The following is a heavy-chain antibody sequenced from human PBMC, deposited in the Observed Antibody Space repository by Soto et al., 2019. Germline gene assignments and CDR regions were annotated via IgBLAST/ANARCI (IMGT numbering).Heavy chain of an antibody. D-gene: IGHD3-22*01. V-gene: IGHV3-48*03. CDR1: GFTFSTYE. Sequence: PGGSLRLCCAASGFTFSTYEMNWVRQAPGKGLEWISYISSSGSSIYYADSVKGRFTISRDNAWNSLHLQMNSLRVEDTAVYYCARDGYDSSGDSEYFQYWGQGTLVTVSS. J-gene: IGHJ1*01. CDR3: ARDGYDSSGDSEYFQY. CDR2: ISSSGSSI.